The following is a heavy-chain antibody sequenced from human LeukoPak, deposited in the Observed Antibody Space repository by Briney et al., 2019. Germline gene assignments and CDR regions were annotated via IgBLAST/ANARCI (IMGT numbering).Heavy chain of an antibody. CDR2: IYPGDSDT. Sequence: GESLKISCKGSGYSFNTYWIGWVRQMPGKGLEWMGIIYPGDSDTRYSPSFQGQVTISADKSISTAYLQWSSLKASDTAMYYCARHVGPYGDYVDYWGQGTLVTVSS. V-gene: IGHV5-51*01. CDR3: ARHVGPYGDYVDY. CDR1: GYSFNTYW. J-gene: IGHJ4*02. D-gene: IGHD4-17*01.